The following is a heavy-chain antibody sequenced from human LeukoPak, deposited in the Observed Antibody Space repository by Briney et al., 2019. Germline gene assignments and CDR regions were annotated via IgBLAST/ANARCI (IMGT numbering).Heavy chain of an antibody. J-gene: IGHJ4*02. Sequence: GGSLRLSCAASGFTFSIYSMNWVRQAPGKGLEWVANIKQDGSEKYYVDSVKGRFAISRDNAKNSLYLQMNSLRAEDTAVYYCARVDILTGYPFDYWGQGTLVTVSS. CDR3: ARVDILTGYPFDY. CDR1: GFTFSIYS. CDR2: IKQDGSEK. D-gene: IGHD3-9*01. V-gene: IGHV3-7*01.